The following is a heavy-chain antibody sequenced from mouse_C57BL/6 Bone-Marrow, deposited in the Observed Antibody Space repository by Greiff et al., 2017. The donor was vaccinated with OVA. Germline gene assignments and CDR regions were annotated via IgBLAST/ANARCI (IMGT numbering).Heavy chain of an antibody. CDR3: ARRYYGSTQYFDV. CDR2: IDPSDSET. CDR1: GYTFTSYW. D-gene: IGHD1-1*01. J-gene: IGHJ1*03. Sequence: VQLQQPGAELVRPGSSVKLSCKASGYTFTSYWMHWVKQRPIQGLEWIGNIDPSDSETHYNQKFKDKATLTVDKSSSTAYMQLSSLTSEDSAVYYCARRYYGSTQYFDVWGTGTTVTVSS. V-gene: IGHV1-52*01.